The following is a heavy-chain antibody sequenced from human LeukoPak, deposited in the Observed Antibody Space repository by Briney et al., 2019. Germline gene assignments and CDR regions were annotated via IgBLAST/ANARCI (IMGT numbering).Heavy chain of an antibody. V-gene: IGHV3-23*01. J-gene: IGHJ4*02. CDR3: AKERKRITMIVVVITPDY. D-gene: IGHD3-22*01. CDR1: GFTFSSYA. Sequence: PGGSLRLSCAASGFTFSSYAMSWVRQAPGKGLEWVSAISGSGGSTYYADSVKGRFTIPRDNSKNTLYLQMNSLRAGDTAVYYCAKERKRITMIVVVITPDYWGQGTLVTVSS. CDR2: ISGSGGST.